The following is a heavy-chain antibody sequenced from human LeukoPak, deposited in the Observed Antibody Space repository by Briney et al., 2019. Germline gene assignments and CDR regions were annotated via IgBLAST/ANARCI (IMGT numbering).Heavy chain of an antibody. CDR3: VQSSYGYLDY. J-gene: IGHJ4*02. CDR1: GFTFSSYA. V-gene: IGHV3-48*04. CDR2: ISSSGSTI. D-gene: IGHD5-18*01. Sequence: PGGSLRLSCAASGFTFSSYAMHWVRQAPGKGLEWVSYISSSGSTIYYADSVKGRFTISRDNAKNSLYLQMNSLRAEDTAVYYCVQSSYGYLDYWGQGTLVTVSS.